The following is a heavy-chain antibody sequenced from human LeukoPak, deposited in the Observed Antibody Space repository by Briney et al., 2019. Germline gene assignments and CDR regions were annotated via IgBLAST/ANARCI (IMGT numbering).Heavy chain of an antibody. CDR2: ISGVNT. Sequence: GGSLRLSCAASGFTFSSYAMSWFRQAPGKGLEWVSGISGVNTYYADSVKGRFTISRDNSKNVLYVQMNRLRVEDTAVYFCAKDVCTSPRCLLYSDSWGQGTLVTVSS. V-gene: IGHV3-23*01. J-gene: IGHJ4*02. CDR3: AKDVCTSPRCLLYSDS. D-gene: IGHD2-8*01. CDR1: GFTFSSYA.